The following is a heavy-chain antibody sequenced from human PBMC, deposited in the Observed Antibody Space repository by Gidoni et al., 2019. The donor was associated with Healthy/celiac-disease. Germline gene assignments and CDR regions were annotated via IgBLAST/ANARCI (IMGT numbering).Heavy chain of an antibody. CDR1: GFHFSRYA. CDR2: ISGSGGST. J-gene: IGHJ6*02. CDR3: AKGGYCSGGSCYIPRYGMDV. Sequence: EVQLVESGGGLVQPGGSLRLSCAAPGFHFSRYAMSWVRQAPGKGLEWVSAISGSGGSTYDADSVKGRFTISRDNSKNTLYLQMNSLRAEDTAVYYCAKGGYCSGGSCYIPRYGMDVWGQGTTVTVSS. D-gene: IGHD2-15*01. V-gene: IGHV3-23*04.